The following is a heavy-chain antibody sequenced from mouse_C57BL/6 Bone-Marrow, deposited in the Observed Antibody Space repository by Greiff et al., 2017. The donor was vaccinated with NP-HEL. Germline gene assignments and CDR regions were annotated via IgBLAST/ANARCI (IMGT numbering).Heavy chain of an antibody. CDR1: GFTFSNYW. D-gene: IGHD2-4*01. CDR3: TCQGGYYDYDGFAY. CDR2: IRLKSDNYAT. Sequence: EVQLVESGGGLVQPGGSMKLSCVASGFTFSNYWMNWVRQSPEKGLEWVAQIRLKSDNYATNYAESVKGRFTISRDDSKSSVYLQMNNLRAEDTGIYYCTCQGGYYDYDGFAYWGQGTLVTFS. J-gene: IGHJ3*01. V-gene: IGHV6-3*01.